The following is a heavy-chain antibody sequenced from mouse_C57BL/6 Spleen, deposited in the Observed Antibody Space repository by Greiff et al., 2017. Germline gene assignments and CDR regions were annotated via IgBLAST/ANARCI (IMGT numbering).Heavy chain of an antibody. D-gene: IGHD6-5*01. J-gene: IGHJ3*01. CDR2: ISSGSSTI. CDR3: ARIGYAFAY. V-gene: IGHV5-17*01. Sequence: EVMLVESGGGLVKPGGSLKLSCAASGFTFSDYGMHWVRQAPEQGLEWVAYISSGSSTIYYADKVKGRFTISRDKAKNTLYLQMTSLRSEDTAMYYCARIGYAFAYWGQGTLVTVSA. CDR1: GFTFSDYG.